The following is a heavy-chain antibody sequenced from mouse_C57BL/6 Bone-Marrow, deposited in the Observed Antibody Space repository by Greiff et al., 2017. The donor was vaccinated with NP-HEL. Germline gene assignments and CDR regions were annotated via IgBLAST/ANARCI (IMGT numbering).Heavy chain of an antibody. D-gene: IGHD1-1*01. CDR1: GFSLTSYG. V-gene: IGHV2-5*01. Sequence: VKVVESGPGLVQPSQSLSITCTVSGFSLTSYGVHWVRQSPGKGLEWLGVIWRGGSTDYNAAFMSRLSITKDNSKSQVFFKMNSLQADDTAIYYCAKNGVYGSSAFAYWGQGTLVTVSA. CDR2: IWRGGST. CDR3: AKNGVYGSSAFAY. J-gene: IGHJ3*01.